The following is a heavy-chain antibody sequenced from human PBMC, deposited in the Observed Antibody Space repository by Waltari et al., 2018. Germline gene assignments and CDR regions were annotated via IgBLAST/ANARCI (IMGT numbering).Heavy chain of an antibody. CDR3: ARGAAAGTPLPYYFDY. Sequence: QVQLQESGPGLVKPSETLSLTCTVPGGSISSSYWSWIRPPPGKGLEWIGYIYYSGSTNYNPSLKSRVTISVDTSKTQFSLKLSSVTAADTAVYYCARGAAAGTPLPYYFDYWGQGTLVTVSS. D-gene: IGHD6-13*01. CDR1: GGSISSSY. CDR2: IYYSGST. V-gene: IGHV4-59*01. J-gene: IGHJ4*02.